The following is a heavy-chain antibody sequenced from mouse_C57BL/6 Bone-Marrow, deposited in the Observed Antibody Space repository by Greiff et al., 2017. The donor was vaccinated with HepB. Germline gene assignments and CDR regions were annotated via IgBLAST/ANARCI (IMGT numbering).Heavy chain of an antibody. V-gene: IGHV1-50*01. CDR2: IDPSDSYT. D-gene: IGHD1-1*01. J-gene: IGHJ1*03. CDR1: GYTFTSYW. Sequence: QVQLQQPGAELVKPGASVKLSCKASGYTFTSYWMQWVKQRPGQGLEWIGEIDPSDSYTNYNPKFKGKATLTVDTSSSTAYMQLSSLTSEDSAVYYCARRGHYYGSSYVGYWYFDVWGTGTTVTVSS. CDR3: ARRGHYYGSSYVGYWYFDV.